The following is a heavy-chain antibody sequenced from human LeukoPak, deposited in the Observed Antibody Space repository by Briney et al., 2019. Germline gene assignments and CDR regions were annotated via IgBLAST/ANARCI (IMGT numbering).Heavy chain of an antibody. J-gene: IGHJ6*02. CDR3: ARGGGLDV. V-gene: IGHV3-7*03. CDR2: INHNGNVN. Sequence: GGSLKLSCAASGFTFSSYWMNWARQAPGKGLEWVASINHNGNVNYYVDSVKGRFTISRDNAKNSLYLQMSNLRAEDTAVYFCARGGGLDVWGQGATVTVSS. CDR1: GFTFSSYW. D-gene: IGHD3-16*01.